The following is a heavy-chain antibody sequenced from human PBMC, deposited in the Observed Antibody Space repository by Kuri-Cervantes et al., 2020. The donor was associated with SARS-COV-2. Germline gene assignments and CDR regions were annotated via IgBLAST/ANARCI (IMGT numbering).Heavy chain of an antibody. Sequence: GASLKISCAASGFTFSTSWVSWVRQAPGKGLEWVASINEDGNEKYYVDSVKGRLTISRDNAKNSLFLQMNSLRAEDTAVYYCARENDTGYYPYFDYWGQGTLVTVSS. V-gene: IGHV3-7*04. J-gene: IGHJ4*02. D-gene: IGHD3-9*01. CDR2: INEDGNEK. CDR1: GFTFSTSW. CDR3: ARENDTGYYPYFDY.